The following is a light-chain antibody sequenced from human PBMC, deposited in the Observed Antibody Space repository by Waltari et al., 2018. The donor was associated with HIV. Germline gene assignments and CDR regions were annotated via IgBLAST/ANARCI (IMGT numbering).Light chain of an antibody. Sequence: QSALTQPPSASGSPGQSVTISCTGTSSDIGGYNYVSWYQQHPGQAPKLMIYEVNERPSGVPDRFSGCKSGKTASLTVSGLQAEDEADYYGSSYAGSNNYVFGTGTKVTVL. V-gene: IGLV2-8*01. J-gene: IGLJ1*01. CDR1: SSDIGGYNY. CDR3: SSYAGSNNYV. CDR2: EVN.